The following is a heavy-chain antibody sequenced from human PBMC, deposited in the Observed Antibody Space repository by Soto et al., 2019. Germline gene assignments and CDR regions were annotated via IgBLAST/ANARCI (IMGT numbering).Heavy chain of an antibody. V-gene: IGHV1-46*01. J-gene: IGHJ3*02. CDR2: INPSGGST. CDR3: ATLYYDSSGYYPDDAFDI. Sequence: ASVKVSCKASGYTFTSYYMHWVRQAPGQGLEWMGIINPSGGSTSYAQKFQGRVTMTRDTSTSTVYMELSSLRSEDTAVYYCATLYYDSSGYYPDDAFDIWGQGTMVTVSS. D-gene: IGHD3-22*01. CDR1: GYTFTSYY.